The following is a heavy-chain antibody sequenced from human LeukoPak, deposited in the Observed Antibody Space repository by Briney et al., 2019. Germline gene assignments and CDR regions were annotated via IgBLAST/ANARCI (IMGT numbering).Heavy chain of an antibody. CDR1: GFTFSSYS. D-gene: IGHD6-13*01. CDR3: AREGIAAAGTYYYYGMDV. CDR2: ISSSSSYI. Sequence: AGGSLRLSCAASGFTFSSYSMNWVRQAPGKGLEWVSSISSSSSYIYYADSVKGRFTISRDNPKNSLYLQMNSLRAEDTAVYYCAREGIAAAGTYYYYGMDVWGKGTTVTVSS. J-gene: IGHJ6*04. V-gene: IGHV3-21*01.